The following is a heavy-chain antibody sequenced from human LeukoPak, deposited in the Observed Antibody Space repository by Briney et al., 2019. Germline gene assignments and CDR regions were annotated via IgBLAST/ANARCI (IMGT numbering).Heavy chain of an antibody. D-gene: IGHD1-20*01. CDR2: IKQDGSEK. Sequence: GGSLRLSCAASGFTFSSYWMSWVRQAPGKGLEWVANIKQDGSEKYYVDSVKGRFTISRDNAKNSLYLQMNSVRAEDTAVYYCARDGVTGPSVCDPWGQGTLVTVSS. J-gene: IGHJ5*02. CDR3: ARDGVTGPSVCDP. V-gene: IGHV3-7*01. CDR1: GFTFSSYW.